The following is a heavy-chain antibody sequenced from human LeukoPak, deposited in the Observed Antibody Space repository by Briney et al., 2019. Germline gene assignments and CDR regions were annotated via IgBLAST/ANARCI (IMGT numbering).Heavy chain of an antibody. J-gene: IGHJ4*02. V-gene: IGHV3-21*01. CDR3: ARDPYSGLFDY. CDR1: GFPFSSYS. CDR2: TSSSSSYI. D-gene: IGHD4-11*01. Sequence: GVSLRLSCAASGFPFSSYSINWVRHAPGKGLEWVSSTSSSSSYIYHADPVKGPFTISRDNTKTSMYLHMNSLDAEDTAVYYSARDPYSGLFDYWGQGTLVTVSS.